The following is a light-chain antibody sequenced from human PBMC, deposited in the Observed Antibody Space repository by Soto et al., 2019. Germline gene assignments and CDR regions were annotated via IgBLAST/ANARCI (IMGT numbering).Light chain of an antibody. V-gene: IGKV3-11*01. CDR2: DAS. CDR3: QQRSNWPRT. Sequence: EIVLTQSPATLSLSPGERATLSCRASQSVSSYLAWYQQKPGQAPRLLIYDASNMATGIPARFSGSGSGTEFTLTISSLETEDFAVYYCQQRSNWPRTFGQGTKLEIK. CDR1: QSVSSY. J-gene: IGKJ2*01.